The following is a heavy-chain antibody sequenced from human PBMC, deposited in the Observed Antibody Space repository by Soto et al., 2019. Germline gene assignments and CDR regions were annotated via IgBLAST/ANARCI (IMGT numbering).Heavy chain of an antibody. V-gene: IGHV4-30-4*01. J-gene: IGHJ2*01. Sequence: QVQLQESGPGLVKPSQTLSLTCTVSGGSISSGDYYWSWIRQPPGKGLAWIGYIYYSGSTYYNPSLKIRVTISVDTSKTQCSLKLSSVTAADTAVYYCARDDSRYWYFDLWGRGTLVTVSS. CDR1: GGSISSGDYY. CDR3: ARDDSRYWYFDL. CDR2: IYYSGST. D-gene: IGHD3-22*01.